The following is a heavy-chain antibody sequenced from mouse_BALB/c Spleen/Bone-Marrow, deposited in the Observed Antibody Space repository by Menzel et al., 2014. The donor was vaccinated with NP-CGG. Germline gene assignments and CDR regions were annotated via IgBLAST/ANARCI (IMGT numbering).Heavy chain of an antibody. CDR3: ASGDY. J-gene: IGHJ2*01. V-gene: IGHV1S56*01. CDR1: GYTFTSYY. CDR2: IYLGNVNT. Sequence: QVQLQQPSGPELAKPGASVRISCKASGYTFTSYYIHWVKQRPGQGLEWIGWIYLGNVNTKYNEKFKGKATLTADKSSSTAYMQFSSLTSEDSAVYFCASGDYWGQGTTLTVSS.